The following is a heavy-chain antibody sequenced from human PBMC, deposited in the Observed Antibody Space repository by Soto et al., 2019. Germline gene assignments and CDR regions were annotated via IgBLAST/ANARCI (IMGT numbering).Heavy chain of an antibody. CDR1: GGPISSNNYY. CDR3: GRKSDAMSSHPPDY. J-gene: IGHJ4*02. Sequence: SETLSLTCIVSGGPISSNNYYWAWIRRPPGKGLEWIGSIYKSGTTSYNPSLKSRVTVSVDTPKNEVSLTLSSVTVADTAVYYCGRKSDAMSSHPPDYWGQGTQVTVS. V-gene: IGHV4-39*01. CDR2: IYKSGTT.